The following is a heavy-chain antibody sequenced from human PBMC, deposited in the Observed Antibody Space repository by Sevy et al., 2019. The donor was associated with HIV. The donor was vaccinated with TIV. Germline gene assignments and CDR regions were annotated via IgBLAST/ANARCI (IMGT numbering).Heavy chain of an antibody. D-gene: IGHD6-19*01. CDR1: GFTFSSYA. V-gene: IGHV3-30-3*01. Sequence: GGSLRLSCAASGFTFSSYAMHWVRQAPGKGLEWVAVISYDGSNKYYADSVKGRFTISRDNSKNTLYLQMNSLRAEDTAVYYCARDLYSSGWYGGMDVWGQGTTVTVSS. CDR2: ISYDGSNK. J-gene: IGHJ6*02. CDR3: ARDLYSSGWYGGMDV.